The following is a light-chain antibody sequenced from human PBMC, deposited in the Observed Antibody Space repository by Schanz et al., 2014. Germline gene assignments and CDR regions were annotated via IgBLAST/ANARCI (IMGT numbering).Light chain of an antibody. Sequence: EIVLTQSPGTLSLSPGERATLSCRASQSVSSSYLAWYQQKPGQAPRLLIYDASNRATGIPARFSGSGSGTEFTLTISSLQSEDFAVYYCQQYGTSPYTFGQGTNLEIK. CDR3: QQYGTSPYT. J-gene: IGKJ2*01. CDR1: QSVSSSY. CDR2: DAS. V-gene: IGKV3-20*01.